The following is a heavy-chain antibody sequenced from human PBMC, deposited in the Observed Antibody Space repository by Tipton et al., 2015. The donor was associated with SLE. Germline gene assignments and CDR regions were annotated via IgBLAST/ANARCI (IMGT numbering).Heavy chain of an antibody. J-gene: IGHJ4*02. Sequence: SLRLSCAASGFSFSSYWMHWVRQAPGKRLVWVSRINSDGSSTSYADSVKGRFTISRDNAKNTVFLHMNSLRAEDTAVYYCASPGNYGSNSVWGQGALVTVSS. D-gene: IGHD3-10*01. V-gene: IGHV3-74*01. CDR2: INSDGSST. CDR3: ASPGNYGSNSV. CDR1: GFSFSSYW.